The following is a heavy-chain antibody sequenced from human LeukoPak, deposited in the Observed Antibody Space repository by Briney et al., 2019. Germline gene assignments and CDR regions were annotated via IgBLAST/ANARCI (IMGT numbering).Heavy chain of an antibody. CDR1: GYTFTGYY. J-gene: IGHJ5*02. D-gene: IGHD3-9*01. CDR2: INPNSGGT. Sequence: GASVKVSCKASGYTFTGYYMHWVRQAPGQGLEWMGWINPNSGGTNYAQKFQGRVTMTRDTSISTAYMELSRLRSDDTAVYYCARDGHDILTGYKPRNWFDPWGQGTLVTVSS. V-gene: IGHV1-2*02. CDR3: ARDGHDILTGYKPRNWFDP.